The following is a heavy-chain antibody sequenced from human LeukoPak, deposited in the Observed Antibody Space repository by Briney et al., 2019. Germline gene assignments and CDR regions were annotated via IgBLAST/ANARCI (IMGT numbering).Heavy chain of an antibody. Sequence: PSETLSLTCTVSGGSISSYYWSWIRQPPGKALEWIGDIYYTGSTNYNPSLKSRVTLSVDTSKNQFSLKLSSVTAADTAVYYCARDYTLSESHSFDPWGQGTLVTVSS. CDR3: ARDYTLSESHSFDP. CDR2: IYYTGST. CDR1: GGSISSYY. D-gene: IGHD3-16*01. V-gene: IGHV4-59*01. J-gene: IGHJ5*02.